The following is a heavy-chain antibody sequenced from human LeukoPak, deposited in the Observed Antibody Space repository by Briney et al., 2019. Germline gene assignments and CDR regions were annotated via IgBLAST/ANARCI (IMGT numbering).Heavy chain of an antibody. J-gene: IGHJ4*02. Sequence: GGSLRLSCAASGFTFSSYAMNWVRQAPGKGLEWVSAISGSGGSTYYADSVKGRFTISRDNAKNSLYLQMNSLRAEDTAVYYCARDEILTGLYYFDYWGQGTLVTVSS. CDR3: ARDEILTGLYYFDY. CDR1: GFTFSSYA. V-gene: IGHV3-23*01. D-gene: IGHD3-9*01. CDR2: ISGSGGST.